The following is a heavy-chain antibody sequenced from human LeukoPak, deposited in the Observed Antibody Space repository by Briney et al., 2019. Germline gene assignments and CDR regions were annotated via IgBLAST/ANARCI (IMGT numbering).Heavy chain of an antibody. J-gene: IGHJ3*02. V-gene: IGHV3-23*01. Sequence: QPGGSLRLSCAASGFTFHNYAMSWARQAPGKGLEWVSVVSGSGANTYYADFVKGRFTTSRDNSKNTLFLQMNSLRAEYTAIYYYEKQFGDYVGEAFDIWGQGTMVIVSS. D-gene: IGHD2-21*01. CDR1: GFTFHNYA. CDR3: EKQFGDYVGEAFDI. CDR2: VSGSGANT.